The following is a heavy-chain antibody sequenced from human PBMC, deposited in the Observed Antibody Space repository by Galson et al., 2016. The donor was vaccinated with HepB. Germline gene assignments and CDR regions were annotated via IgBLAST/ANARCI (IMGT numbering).Heavy chain of an antibody. V-gene: IGHV3-64*04. CDR1: GVTFGDYA. J-gene: IGHJ4*02. Sequence: SLRLSCAASGVTFGDYAMSWFRQTPGKGLEYVSAINHDGGGAYYADSVKGRFSISRDNSKNTVFLQMNNLRAEDTAVYYCASHPTSGYWGQGTLVTVSS. CDR3: ASHPTSGY. CDR2: INHDGGGA. D-gene: IGHD2-15*01.